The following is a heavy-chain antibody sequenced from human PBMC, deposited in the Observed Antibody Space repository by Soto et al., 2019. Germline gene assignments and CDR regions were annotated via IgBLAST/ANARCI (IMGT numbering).Heavy chain of an antibody. CDR3: ARDLPHYDFWSGYSAYFYYGMDL. V-gene: IGHV3-48*03. CDR2: ISDSGGTV. CDR1: GFAFSSYE. J-gene: IGHJ6*02. Sequence: PGGSLRLSCAASGFAFSSYEMNWVRQAPGQGLEWVSYISDSGGTVYYADSVKGRFTVSRDNAQNSVYLQMNSLRTEDAAVYYCARDLPHYDFWSGYSAYFYYGMDLWGPATTVTVSS. D-gene: IGHD3-3*01.